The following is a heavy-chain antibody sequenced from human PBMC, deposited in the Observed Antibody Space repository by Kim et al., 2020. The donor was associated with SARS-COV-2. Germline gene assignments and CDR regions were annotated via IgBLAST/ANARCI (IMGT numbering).Heavy chain of an antibody. V-gene: IGHV3-30*02. D-gene: IGHD1-1*01. Sequence: SVKGRFTISRDNSKNTLYLQMNSLRAEDTAVYYCAKGDNDYYSYYYGMDVWAQGTTVTVSS. J-gene: IGHJ6*02. CDR3: AKGDNDYYSYYYGMDV.